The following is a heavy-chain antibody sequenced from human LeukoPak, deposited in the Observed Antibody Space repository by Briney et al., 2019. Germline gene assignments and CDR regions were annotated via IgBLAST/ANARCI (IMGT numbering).Heavy chain of an antibody. CDR1: GFTFSNAW. CDR2: IKSKTDGGTT. J-gene: IGHJ3*02. D-gene: IGHD2-2*01. V-gene: IGHV3-15*01. CDR3: TTDEGVPAHDAFDI. Sequence: PGGSLRLSCAASGFTFSNAWMSWVRQAPGKGLEWVGRIKSKTDGGTTDYAAPVKGRFTISRDDSKNTLYLQMNSLKTEDTAVYYCTTDEGVPAHDAFDIWGQGTMVTVSS.